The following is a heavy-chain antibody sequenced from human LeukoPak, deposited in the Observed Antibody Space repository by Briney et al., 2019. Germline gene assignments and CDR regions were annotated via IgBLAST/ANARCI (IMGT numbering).Heavy chain of an antibody. Sequence: GGSLRLSCATSRIAFSSNWMSWVRQPPGKGLDWVANIKEDGSQKYYADSVKGRFTISRDNARNLLYLQMDSLRAEDTAVYYCARDHGGKDYWGQGTLVTVSS. V-gene: IGHV3-7*01. CDR1: RIAFSSNW. CDR2: IKEDGSQK. D-gene: IGHD3-3*01. J-gene: IGHJ4*02. CDR3: ARDHGGKDY.